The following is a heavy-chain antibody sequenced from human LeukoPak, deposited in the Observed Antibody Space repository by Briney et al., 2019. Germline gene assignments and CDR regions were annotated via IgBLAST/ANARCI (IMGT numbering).Heavy chain of an antibody. CDR2: IKHDGSEK. CDR1: GFTFSNSW. Sequence: GGSLRLSCAASGFTFSNSWMNWVRQAPGKGLEWVANIKHDGSEKYYVDSVKGRFTISRDNAKNSLFLQMNSLRAEDTAVYYCARGLRWPDYWGQGTLVTVSS. D-gene: IGHD5-24*01. V-gene: IGHV3-7*01. CDR3: ARGLRWPDY. J-gene: IGHJ4*02.